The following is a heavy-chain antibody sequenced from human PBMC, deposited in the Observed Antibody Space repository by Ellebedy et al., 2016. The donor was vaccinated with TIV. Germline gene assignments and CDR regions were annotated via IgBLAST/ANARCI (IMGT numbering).Heavy chain of an antibody. V-gene: IGHV1-3*01. D-gene: IGHD4-17*01. J-gene: IGHJ3*02. CDR1: GYTFTSYA. CDR3: ARDSSVTLRFDI. CDR2: INAGNGNT. Sequence: ASVKVSCXASGYTFTSYAMHWVRQAPGQRLEWMGWINAGNGNTKYSQKFQGRVTITRDTSASTAYMELSSLRSEDTAVYYCARDSSVTLRFDIWGQGTMVTVSS.